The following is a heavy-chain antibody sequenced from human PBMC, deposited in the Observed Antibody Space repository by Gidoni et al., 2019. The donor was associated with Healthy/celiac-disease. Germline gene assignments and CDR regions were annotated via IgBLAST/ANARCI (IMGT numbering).Heavy chain of an antibody. J-gene: IGHJ4*02. V-gene: IGHV3-23*01. CDR3: AKPPYDYVWGSYRH. D-gene: IGHD3-16*02. Sequence: EVQLLESGGGLVQPGGSLRLSCAASGFTFSRYAMSWVRQAPGKGLEWVSAISGSGGSTYYADSVKGRFTISRDNSKNTLYLQMNSLRAEDTAVYYCAKPPYDYVWGSYRHWGQGTLVTVSS. CDR2: ISGSGGST. CDR1: GFTFSRYA.